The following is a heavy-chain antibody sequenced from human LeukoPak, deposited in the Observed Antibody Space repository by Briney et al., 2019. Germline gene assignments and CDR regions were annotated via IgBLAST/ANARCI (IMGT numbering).Heavy chain of an antibody. Sequence: PSETLSLTCTVSGGSISSYYWSWIRQPPGKGLEWIAYISDIGSINYNPAHKSRVTISLDTTKNQFSLKLSSVTAADTAVYCCAGHHPRNTVDFWGQGTLVTVSS. J-gene: IGHJ4*02. V-gene: IGHV4-59*08. CDR3: AGHHPRNTVDF. CDR1: GGSISSYY. D-gene: IGHD2/OR15-2a*01. CDR2: ISDIGSI.